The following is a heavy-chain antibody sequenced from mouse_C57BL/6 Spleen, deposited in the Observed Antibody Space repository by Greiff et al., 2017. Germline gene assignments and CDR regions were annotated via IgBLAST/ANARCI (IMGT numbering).Heavy chain of an antibody. CDR1: GYTFTDHT. CDR3: ARGLLPFDS. J-gene: IGHJ2*01. Sequence: VQLQQSDAELVKPGASVKISCKVSGYTFTDHTIPWMKQRPEQGLEWIGYIYPRDGSTKYNETFKGKATFNADKSSRTAYMQLNSLTSDYSSVDFYARGLLPFDSWGQGTTLTVSS. V-gene: IGHV1-78*01. D-gene: IGHD1-1*01. CDR2: IYPRDGST.